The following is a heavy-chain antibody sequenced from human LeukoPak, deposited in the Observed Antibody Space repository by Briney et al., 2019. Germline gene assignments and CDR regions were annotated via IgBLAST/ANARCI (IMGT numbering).Heavy chain of an antibody. J-gene: IGHJ5*02. CDR3: ARGRTYYDFWSGYCSP. Sequence: ASVKVSCKAPGYTFTSYDINWVRQATGQGLEWMGWMNPNSGNTGYAQKFQGRVTMTRNTSISTAYMELSSLRSEDTAVYYCARGRTYYDFWSGYCSPWGQGTLVTVSS. CDR1: GYTFTSYD. CDR2: MNPNSGNT. D-gene: IGHD3-3*01. V-gene: IGHV1-8*01.